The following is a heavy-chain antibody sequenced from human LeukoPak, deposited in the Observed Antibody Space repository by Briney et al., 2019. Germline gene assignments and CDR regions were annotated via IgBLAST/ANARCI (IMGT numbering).Heavy chain of an antibody. CDR3: VRLYCSRTSCYLPDY. CDR1: GVSVNSESNY. Sequence: SETLSLTCTVSGVSVNSESNYWSWIRQPPGKGPEWIGYIYYSGSTNYNPSLKSRVSILLDTSKNQFSLKLNSVTAADTALYYCVRLYCSRTSCYLPDYWGQGTLVTVSS. J-gene: IGHJ4*02. CDR2: IYYSGST. V-gene: IGHV4-61*01. D-gene: IGHD2-2*01.